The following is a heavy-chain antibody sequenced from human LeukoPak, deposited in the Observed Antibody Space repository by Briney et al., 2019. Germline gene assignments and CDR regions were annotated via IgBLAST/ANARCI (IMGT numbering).Heavy chain of an antibody. V-gene: IGHV1-46*01. D-gene: IGHD3-10*01. CDR1: GYTFTSYY. J-gene: IGHJ4*02. Sequence: GASVKVSCKASGYTFTSYYMHWVRQAPGQGLEWMGIINPSGGSTSYAQKFQGRVTMTRDMSTSTDYMELSSLRSEDTAVYYCARFDWGFGEHYWGQGTLVTVSS. CDR3: ARFDWGFGEHY. CDR2: INPSGGST.